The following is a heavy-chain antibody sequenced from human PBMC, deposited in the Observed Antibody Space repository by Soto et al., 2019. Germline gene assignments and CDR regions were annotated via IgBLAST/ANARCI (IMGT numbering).Heavy chain of an antibody. V-gene: IGHV3-23*01. CDR3: VRGPKDPYPGSRIFDF. J-gene: IGHJ4*02. D-gene: IGHD3-10*01. CDR1: GLTLGSRA. Sequence: EVQLLESGGDLIQPWGSLRISCVASGLTLGSRAMSWVRQSPGEGVEWVSNITDTGGDAKYADSVRGRVAISRDNSKNTLYLKMSALRAEDSAIYFWVRGPKDPYPGSRIFDFWGRGPLVTVSS. CDR2: ITDTGGDA.